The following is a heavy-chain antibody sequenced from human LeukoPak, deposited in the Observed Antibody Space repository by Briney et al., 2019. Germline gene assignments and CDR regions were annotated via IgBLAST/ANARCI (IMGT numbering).Heavy chain of an antibody. CDR1: GGSISSYY. V-gene: IGHV4-59*01. CDR2: IYFSGKT. Sequence: PSETLSLTCTVSGGSISSYYWSWSRQPPGRRLEWIGYIYFSGKTNYNPSLKSRVTISVDTFKNQFFLNLTSVTAADTAFYYCARVRYGSGETFDYWGQGTLVTVSS. CDR3: ARVRYGSGETFDY. J-gene: IGHJ4*02. D-gene: IGHD3-10*01.